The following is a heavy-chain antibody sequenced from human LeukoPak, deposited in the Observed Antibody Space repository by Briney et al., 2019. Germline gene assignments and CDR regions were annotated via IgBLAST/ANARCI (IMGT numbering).Heavy chain of an antibody. D-gene: IGHD3-22*01. CDR3: ARQTYDSSGSPYFDY. Sequence: SETLSLTCTVSGGSISTYYWGWIRQPPGKGLEWIGSIYYSGSTYYNPSLKSRVTISVDTSKNQFSLKLSSVTAADTAVYYCARQTYDSSGSPYFDYWGQGTLVTVSS. CDR1: GGSISTYY. CDR2: IYYSGST. V-gene: IGHV4-39*01. J-gene: IGHJ4*02.